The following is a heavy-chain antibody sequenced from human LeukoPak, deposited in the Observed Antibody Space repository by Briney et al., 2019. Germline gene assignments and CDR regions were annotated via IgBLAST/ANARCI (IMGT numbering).Heavy chain of an antibody. V-gene: IGHV3-15*01. D-gene: IGHD3-16*01. CDR1: GFTFSDAW. Sequence: GGSLRLSCAASGFTFSDAWMSWVRQLPGKGLEWVGRIKSKTDGGTRDYAAPVKGRFIISREDSKHTLYLQMKSLKTEDTAIYYCTTDYVWGSYEVYWGQGTLVTVSS. CDR3: TTDYVWGSYEVY. J-gene: IGHJ4*02. CDR2: IKSKTDGGTR.